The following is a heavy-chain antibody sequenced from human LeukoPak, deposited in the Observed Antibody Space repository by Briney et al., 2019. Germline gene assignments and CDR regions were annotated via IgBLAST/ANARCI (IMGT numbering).Heavy chain of an antibody. D-gene: IGHD1-7*01. CDR3: VRMNYVSSGWGAPFDH. J-gene: IGHJ4*02. V-gene: IGHV3-48*04. CDR1: GFTFSSYS. Sequence: PGGSLRLSCAASGFTFSSYSMNWVRRAPGKGLEWLSYIRSSGSTIYYADSVKGRFTISRDNAKNSLYLQMNSLRAEDTAQYYCVRMNYVSSGWGAPFDHWGQGTLVTVSS. CDR2: IRSSGSTI.